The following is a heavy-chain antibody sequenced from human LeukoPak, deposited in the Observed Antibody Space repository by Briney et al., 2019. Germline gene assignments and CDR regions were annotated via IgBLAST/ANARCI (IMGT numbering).Heavy chain of an antibody. CDR3: ARELAVGGTWFDP. CDR2: IKSDGSTT. D-gene: IGHD6-19*01. CDR1: GFTLSSYW. V-gene: IGHV3-74*01. Sequence: GGSLRLSCAASGFTLSSYWMHWVRQAPGKGLGWVSRIKSDGSTTNYADSVKGRFTISRDNAKNTLYLQMNSLRAEDTAVYYCARELAVGGTWFDPWGQGTLVTVSS. J-gene: IGHJ5*02.